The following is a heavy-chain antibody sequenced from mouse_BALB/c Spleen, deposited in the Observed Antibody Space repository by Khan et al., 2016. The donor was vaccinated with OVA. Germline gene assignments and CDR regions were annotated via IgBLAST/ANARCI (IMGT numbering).Heavy chain of an antibody. CDR3: ADHVTGALAY. CDR2: ISSGGDYT. J-gene: IGHJ3*01. CDR1: GFTFSSYS. V-gene: IGHV5-6*01. Sequence: EVELVESGGDLVKPGGSLKLSCAASGFTFSSYSMSWVRQTPDKRLEWVASISSGGDYTYYPDSVKGRFTISRDNAKNPLYLQMSHLTSEDTAMYCCADHVTGALAYWGQGTLVTVSA. D-gene: IGHD4-1*01.